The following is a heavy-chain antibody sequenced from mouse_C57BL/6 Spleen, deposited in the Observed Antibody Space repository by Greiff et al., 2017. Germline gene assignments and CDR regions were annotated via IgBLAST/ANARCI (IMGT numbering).Heavy chain of an antibody. CDR1: GFTFSDYY. CDR3: ARAAQATYYFDY. CDR2: ISNGGGST. V-gene: IGHV5-12*01. J-gene: IGHJ2*01. Sequence: EVKVVESGGGLVQPGGSLKLSCAASGFTFSDYYMYWVRQTPEKRLEWVAYISNGGGSTYYPDTVKGRFTISRDNAKNTLYLQMSRLKSEDTAMYYCARAAQATYYFDYWGQGTTLTGSS. D-gene: IGHD3-2*02.